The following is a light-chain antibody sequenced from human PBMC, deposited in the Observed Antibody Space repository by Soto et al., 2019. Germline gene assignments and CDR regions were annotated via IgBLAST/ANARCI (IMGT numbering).Light chain of an antibody. CDR2: YVS. V-gene: IGLV2-11*01. CDR3: CSSAGGFTWV. Sequence: SALTQPRSVSGSPGQSVTLSCTGTSSDVVSWYQQHPGKAPKLIIYYVSQRPSGVPDRFSGSKSGNTASLTISGLQAEDEADYYCCSSAGGFTWVFGGGTKLTVL. J-gene: IGLJ3*02. CDR1: SSDVV.